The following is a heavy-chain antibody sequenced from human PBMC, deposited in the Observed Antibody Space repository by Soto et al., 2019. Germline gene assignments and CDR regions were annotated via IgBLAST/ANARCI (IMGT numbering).Heavy chain of an antibody. J-gene: IGHJ4*02. CDR1: GFTFSTYA. V-gene: IGHV3-64D*06. CDR3: VKEGHFTQSRSYYFDY. CDR2: ISGNGGST. Sequence: PGGSLRLSCSASGFTFSTYAMYWVRQAPGKGLEYVSAISGNGGSTYYADSVKGRFTISRDNSKNTLYLQMSSLRAEDTAVYYCVKEGHFTQSRSYYFDYWGQGTLVTVSA.